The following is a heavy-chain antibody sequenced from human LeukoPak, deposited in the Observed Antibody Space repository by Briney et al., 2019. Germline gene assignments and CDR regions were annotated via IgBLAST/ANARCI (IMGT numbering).Heavy chain of an antibody. V-gene: IGHV4-39*01. D-gene: IGHD3/OR15-3a*01. CDR2: IYHSGST. J-gene: IGHJ3*02. CDR1: GDSIKGNTYY. CDR3: ARHCEPWTLDAFDI. Sequence: SETLSLTCNVSGDSIKGNTYYWGWIRQPPGKSLEWIGTIYHSGSTYYRSFLKSRVTISVDTSKNVFSLKLTSVTAADTAMYFCARHCEPWTLDAFDIWGQGTLVAVSS.